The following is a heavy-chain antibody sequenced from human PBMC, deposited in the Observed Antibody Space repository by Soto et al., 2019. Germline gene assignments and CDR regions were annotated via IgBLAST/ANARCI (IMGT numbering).Heavy chain of an antibody. J-gene: IGHJ4*02. CDR1: GFTFSSYA. V-gene: IGHV3-23*01. D-gene: IGHD3-3*01. Sequence: EVQLLASGGGLVQPGGSLRLSCAASGFTFSSYALSLVRQAPGKGLEWVSSISSSGGTTYYADSVKGRFTISRDNSKTTLYLQMNSLRAEDTAIYYCAKDRGGGIPIFGVVIVPSDYWGQGTLVTVSS. CDR3: AKDRGGGIPIFGVVIVPSDY. CDR2: ISSSGGTT.